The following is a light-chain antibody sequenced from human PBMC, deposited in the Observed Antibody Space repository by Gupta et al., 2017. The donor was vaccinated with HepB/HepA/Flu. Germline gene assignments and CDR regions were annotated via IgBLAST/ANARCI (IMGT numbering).Light chain of an antibody. CDR3: QQYNSCPCT. CDR1: QSISSK. CDR2: DAS. V-gene: IGKV3-15*01. Sequence: IVMTQSPATLSVSPGERATLSCRASQSISSKLGWYQQKPGQAPRALIYDASNRVTDIPARFSGSGSGTEFTLTISSLQSEDFAIYYCQQYNSCPCTFGQGTQL. J-gene: IGKJ2*02.